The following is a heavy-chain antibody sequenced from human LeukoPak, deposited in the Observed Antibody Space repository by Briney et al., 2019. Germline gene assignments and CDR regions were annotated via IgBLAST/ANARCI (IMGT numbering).Heavy chain of an antibody. D-gene: IGHD3-10*01. J-gene: IGHJ6*01. CDR2: IYYSGST. Sequence: SETLSLTCTVCGGSISSYYWSWIRQPPGKELEGMGYIYYSGSTNYNPSLKSRVTISVDTSKNQFSLKLSSVTAADTAVYYCARLGDGSGSYGMDVWGQGTTVTVSS. CDR1: GGSISSYY. CDR3: ARLGDGSGSYGMDV. V-gene: IGHV4-59*08.